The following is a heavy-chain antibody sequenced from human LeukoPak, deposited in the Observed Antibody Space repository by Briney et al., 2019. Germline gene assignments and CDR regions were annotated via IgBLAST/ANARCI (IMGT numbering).Heavy chain of an antibody. J-gene: IGHJ4*02. CDR3: ARDHLYQLLANMGGYFDY. Sequence: GGSLKLPFSASGFTFNSYAMHWVRQAPGKGLDGVAVISYDGSNKYYADSVKGRFTISRDNSKNTLYLQMNSLRAEDTAVYYCARDHLYQLLANMGGYFDYWGQGTLVTVSS. CDR2: ISYDGSNK. CDR1: GFTFNSYA. V-gene: IGHV3-30*01. D-gene: IGHD2-2*01.